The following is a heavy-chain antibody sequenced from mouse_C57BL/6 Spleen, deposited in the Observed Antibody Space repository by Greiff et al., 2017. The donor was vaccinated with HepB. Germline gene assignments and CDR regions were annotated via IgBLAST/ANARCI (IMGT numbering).Heavy chain of an antibody. Sequence: EVQLQQSGPELVKPGASVKISCTASGYSFTDYYMNWVKQSNGKSLEWIGVINPNYGTTNYNQKFKGKATLTVDQSSNTAYMQLNSLTSEDSAVYYCERSGHLSLQDYFDYWGQSTTLTVSS. CDR3: ERSGHLSLQDYFDY. CDR2: INPNYGTT. V-gene: IGHV1-39*01. J-gene: IGHJ2*01. D-gene: IGHD6-1*01. CDR1: GYSFTDYY.